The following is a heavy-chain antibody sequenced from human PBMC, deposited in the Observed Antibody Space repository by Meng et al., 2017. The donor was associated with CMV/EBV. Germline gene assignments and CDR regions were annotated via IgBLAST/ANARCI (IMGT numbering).Heavy chain of an antibody. CDR3: ATGGNWFDP. CDR1: GGSISSYY. J-gene: IGHJ5*02. V-gene: IGHV4-59*01. CDR2: IYYSGST. D-gene: IGHD3-10*01. Sequence: SETLSLTCTVSGGSISSYYWSWIRQPPGKGLEWIGYIYYSGSTNYNPSHKSRVTISVDTSKNQFSLKLSSVTAADTAVYYCATGGNWFDPWGQGTLVTVSS.